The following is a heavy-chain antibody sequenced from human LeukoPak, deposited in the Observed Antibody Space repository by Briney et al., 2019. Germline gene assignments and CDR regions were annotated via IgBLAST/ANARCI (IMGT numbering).Heavy chain of an antibody. Sequence: SETLSLTCTVAGGSISSSSYYWGWIRQPPGKGLDWIGSIYYSGSTYYNPSLKSRVTISVATSKTQFSLKLSSVTAADTAVYYCASLYYDFWSGYPKADFDYWGQGTLVTVSS. CDR1: GGSISSSSYY. V-gene: IGHV4-39*01. CDR2: IYYSGST. CDR3: ASLYYDFWSGYPKADFDY. J-gene: IGHJ4*02. D-gene: IGHD3-3*01.